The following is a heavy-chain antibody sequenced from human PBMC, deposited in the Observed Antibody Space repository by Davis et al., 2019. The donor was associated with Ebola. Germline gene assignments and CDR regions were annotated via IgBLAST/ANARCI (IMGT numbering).Heavy chain of an antibody. J-gene: IGHJ6*02. CDR3: ARLGVVPAIGNYYYGMDV. CDR1: GYTFTSYG. CDR2: ISAYNGNT. V-gene: IGHV1-18*01. Sequence: ASVKVSCKASGYTFTSYGISWVRQAPGQGLEWMGWISAYNGNTNYAQKLQGRVTMTTDTSTSTAYMELRSLRSEDTAVYYCARLGVVPAIGNYYYGMDVWGQGTTVTVSS. D-gene: IGHD2-2*01.